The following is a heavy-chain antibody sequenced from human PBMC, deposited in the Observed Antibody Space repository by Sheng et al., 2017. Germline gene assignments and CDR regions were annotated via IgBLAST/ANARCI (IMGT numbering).Heavy chain of an antibody. V-gene: IGHV3-11*04. D-gene: IGHD3-10*01. Sequence: QVQLVESGGGLVKPGESLRLSCAASGFTFSDYYMSWIRQAPGKGLEWLSYITTSGSMIKYADSVQGRFTISRDDAKNTLNLQMTGLRVDDTGVYYCARGRWLHSRSYYFDSWGQGTLVTVSS. CDR3: ARGRWLHSRSYYFDS. CDR2: ITTSGSMI. CDR1: GFTFSDYY. J-gene: IGHJ4*02.